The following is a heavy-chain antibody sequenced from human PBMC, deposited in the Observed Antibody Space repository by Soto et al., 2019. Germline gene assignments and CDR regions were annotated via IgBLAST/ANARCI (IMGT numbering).Heavy chain of an antibody. CDR2: ISFDGSHK. D-gene: IGHD1-1*01. J-gene: IGHJ6*02. V-gene: IGHV3-30*18. Sequence: QVQLAESGGGVVQPGRSLRLSCAASGFTFSRYGMHWVRQAPGKGLEWVAVISFDGSHKYYADSVKGRFTISRDNSKNTLYLQMNSLRAEDTAVYYCAKEDQLSYYYAMDVWGQGTTVTVSS. CDR3: AKEDQLSYYYAMDV. CDR1: GFTFSRYG.